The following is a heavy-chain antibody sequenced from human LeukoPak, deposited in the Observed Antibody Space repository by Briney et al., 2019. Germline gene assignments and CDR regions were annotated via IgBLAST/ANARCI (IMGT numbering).Heavy chain of an antibody. CDR3: ARQTGSGLFILP. CDR1: GVSISSSNSY. Sequence: SETLSLTCTVSGVSISSSNSYWGWTRQPPGKGLGWIGSIYYSGNTYYNASLKSQVSISIDTSKNQFSLRLTSVTAADTAVYYCARQTGSGLFILPGGQGTLVTVSS. D-gene: IGHD3/OR15-3a*01. V-gene: IGHV4-39*01. J-gene: IGHJ4*02. CDR2: IYYSGNT.